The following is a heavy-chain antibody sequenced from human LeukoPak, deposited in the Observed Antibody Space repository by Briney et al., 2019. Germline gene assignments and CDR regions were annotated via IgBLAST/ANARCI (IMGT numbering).Heavy chain of an antibody. J-gene: IGHJ4*02. CDR2: LSYDGTHK. CDR3: ARDLTGGYYGSGDY. D-gene: IGHD3-10*01. V-gene: IGHV3-30*04. Sequence: PGGSLRLSCTASRFTFSSYSMHWVRQAPGKGLEWVAVLSYDGTHKYYTDSVKGRFTISRDNSKNTLYLQMNSLRPEDTAVYYCARDLTGGYYGSGDYWGQGTLVTVSS. CDR1: RFTFSSYS.